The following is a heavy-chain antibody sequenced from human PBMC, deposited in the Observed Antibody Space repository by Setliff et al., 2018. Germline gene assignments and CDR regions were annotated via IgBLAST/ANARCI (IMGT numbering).Heavy chain of an antibody. Sequence: PSETLSLTCTVYGGSLSNYYWSWVRQPPGKGPEWIVEINHSGITNYNPSLKGRVTISVDTSKNQLSLKVNSVTVADTAVYFCARDNPIVGATDYWGQGILVTVSS. CDR1: GGSLSNYY. CDR2: INHSGIT. V-gene: IGHV4-34*01. CDR3: ARDNPIVGATDY. J-gene: IGHJ4*02. D-gene: IGHD1-26*01.